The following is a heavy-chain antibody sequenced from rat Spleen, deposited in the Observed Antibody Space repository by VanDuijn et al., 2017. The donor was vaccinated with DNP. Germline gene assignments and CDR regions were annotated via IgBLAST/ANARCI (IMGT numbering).Heavy chain of an antibody. CDR1: GFTFSDYY. CDR2: ISYDGGNT. CDR3: ARPDY. J-gene: IGHJ3*01. Sequence: EVQLVESGGGLVQPGRSLKLSCAASGFTFSDYYMAWVRQAPKKGLEWVATISYDGGNTNYRDSVKGRFTISRDNAKRTLYLQMDSLRSEDTATYYGARPDYWGQGTLVTVSS. D-gene: IGHD3-2*01. V-gene: IGHV5-7*01.